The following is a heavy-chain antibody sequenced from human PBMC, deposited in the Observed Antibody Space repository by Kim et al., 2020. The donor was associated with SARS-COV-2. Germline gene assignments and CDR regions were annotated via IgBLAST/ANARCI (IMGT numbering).Heavy chain of an antibody. V-gene: IGHV4-34*01. D-gene: IGHD6-13*01. Sequence: LKRRVTISVDTTKNQFSLKLSSVTAADTAVYYCARASYSSSWYRGWFDPWGQGTLVTVSS. J-gene: IGHJ5*02. CDR3: ARASYSSSWYRGWFDP.